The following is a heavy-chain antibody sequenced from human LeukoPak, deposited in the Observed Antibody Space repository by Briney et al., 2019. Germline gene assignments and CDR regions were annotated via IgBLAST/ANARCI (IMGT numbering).Heavy chain of an antibody. D-gene: IGHD5-18*01. CDR2: ISWNSGSI. V-gene: IGHV3-9*01. Sequence: GRSLRLSCAASGFTFDDYAMHWVRQAPGKGLKWVSGISWNSGSIGYADSVKGRFTTSRDNAKNSLYLQMNSLRPEDTALYYCTKDSVAMVTTSDYWGQGTLVTVSS. J-gene: IGHJ4*02. CDR3: TKDSVAMVTTSDY. CDR1: GFTFDDYA.